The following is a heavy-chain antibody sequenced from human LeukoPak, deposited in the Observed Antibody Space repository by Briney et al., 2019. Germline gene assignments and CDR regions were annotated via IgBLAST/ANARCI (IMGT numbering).Heavy chain of an antibody. J-gene: IGHJ4*02. D-gene: IGHD2-2*01. Sequence: PGGSRRLSWPASGFTSSNHWRSGVRQPPGKGLDGVANIKEDGSEERYADSVKSRVSISRDNAKNSLLLQMSRLRAEDTAVCYCARYCSSATCIDSWGQGNLVTVSS. CDR1: GFTSSNHW. CDR2: IKEDGSEE. CDR3: ARYCSSATCIDS. V-gene: IGHV3-7*01.